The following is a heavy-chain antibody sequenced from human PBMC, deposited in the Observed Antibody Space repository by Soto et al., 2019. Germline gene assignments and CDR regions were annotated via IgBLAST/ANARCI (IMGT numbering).Heavy chain of an antibody. D-gene: IGHD6-6*01. Sequence: SETLSLTCAVYGGSFSGYYWSWIRQPPGKGLEWIGEINHSGSTNYNPSLKSRVTISVDTSMNQFSLKLSSVTAADTAVYYCARGWRIAARPIDYWAQGTLVTVSS. V-gene: IGHV4-34*01. CDR1: GGSFSGYY. J-gene: IGHJ4*02. CDR3: ARGWRIAARPIDY. CDR2: INHSGST.